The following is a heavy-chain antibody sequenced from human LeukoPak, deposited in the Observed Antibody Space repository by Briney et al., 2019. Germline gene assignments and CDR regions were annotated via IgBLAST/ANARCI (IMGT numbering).Heavy chain of an antibody. Sequence: GGSLRLSCAASGFTVSGNLMSWVRQAPGKGLEWVSFVSSGGGTYYADSVKGRFIISRENSKNTLHLQMSSLRVEDTAVYYCARFRGDVWGQGTTVTVSS. CDR1: GFTVSGNL. CDR2: VSSGGGT. CDR3: ARFRGDV. J-gene: IGHJ6*02. D-gene: IGHD3-10*01. V-gene: IGHV3-66*01.